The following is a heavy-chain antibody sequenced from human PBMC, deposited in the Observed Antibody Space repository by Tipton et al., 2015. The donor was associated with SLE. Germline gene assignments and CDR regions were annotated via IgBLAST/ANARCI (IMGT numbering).Heavy chain of an antibody. CDR2: IREDGSEK. CDR1: GFTFSNNW. CDR3: AREYQGRFYVNGAFDI. V-gene: IGHV3-7*01. D-gene: IGHD3-10*01. J-gene: IGHJ3*02. Sequence: GSLRLSCAVSGFTFSNNWMAWVRQAPGKGLEWVAHIREDGSEKFYVDSVRGRFAISRDNAKNSLFLQMNSLNAEDTAVYYCAREYQGRFYVNGAFDILGQGTMVTVSS.